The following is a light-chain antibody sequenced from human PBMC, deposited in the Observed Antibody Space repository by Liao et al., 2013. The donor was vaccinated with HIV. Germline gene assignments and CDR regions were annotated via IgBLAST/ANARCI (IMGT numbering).Light chain of an antibody. J-gene: IGLJ1*01. CDR1: NIGSKS. V-gene: IGLV3-21*04. CDR3: QVWDRNRDHSYV. Sequence: SYELTQPPSVSVAPGKTATVTCGGSNIGSKSVHWYQQKPGQAPLLVIYYDRDRPSGIPERFSGSNSGNTATLTINRVEAGDEADYYCQVWDRNRDHSYVFGSGTTVTVL. CDR2: YDR.